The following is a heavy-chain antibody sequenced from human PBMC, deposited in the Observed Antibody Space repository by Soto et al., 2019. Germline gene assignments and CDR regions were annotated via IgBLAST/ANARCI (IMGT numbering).Heavy chain of an antibody. J-gene: IGHJ4*02. CDR1: GFTFISYA. D-gene: IGHD3-16*01. V-gene: IGHV3-23*01. Sequence: WGSLRLSCVASGFTFISYAITFCRQAPLKWLEWVSAISGGDGSPSYADSVKGRFTISRDNSKNTLYLHMNSLRADDTAAYYCAKWHTYNYDSLAFSGFDCWGQGTQVTVSS. CDR2: ISGGDGSP. CDR3: AKWHTYNYDSLAFSGFDC.